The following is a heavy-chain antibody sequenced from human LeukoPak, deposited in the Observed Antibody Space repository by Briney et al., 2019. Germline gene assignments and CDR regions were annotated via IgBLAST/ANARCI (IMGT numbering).Heavy chain of an antibody. CDR1: GFTFSSYA. CDR2: TGSTGVST. CDR3: AKDPGVVPAHYFDY. Sequence: GGSMRLSCAASGFTFSSYAMNWVRQSPGKGLEWVSGTGSTGVSTFYADSVKGRFTVSRDNSKNTLSLQMNSLRAEDTAVYYCAKDPGVVPAHYFDYWGQGTLVTVSS. D-gene: IGHD2-2*01. J-gene: IGHJ4*02. V-gene: IGHV3-23*01.